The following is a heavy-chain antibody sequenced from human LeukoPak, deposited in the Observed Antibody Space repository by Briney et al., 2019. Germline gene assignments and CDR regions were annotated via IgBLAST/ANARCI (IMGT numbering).Heavy chain of an antibody. Sequence: GASVKVSCKASGYTFTGYYMHWVRQAPGQGLEWMGWINPNSSGTNYAQKFQGRVTMTRDTSISTAYMELSRLRSDDTAVYYCARAPDYGDYVDHWGQGTLVTVSS. V-gene: IGHV1-2*02. CDR2: INPNSSGT. J-gene: IGHJ4*02. CDR3: ARAPDYGDYVDH. CDR1: GYTFTGYY. D-gene: IGHD4-17*01.